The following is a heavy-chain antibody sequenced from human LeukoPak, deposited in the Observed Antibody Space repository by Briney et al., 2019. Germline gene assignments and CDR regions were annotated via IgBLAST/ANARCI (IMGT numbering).Heavy chain of an antibody. D-gene: IGHD3-10*01. Sequence: SETLSLTCTVSGGSISSYYWSWIRQPPGKGLEWIGYIHYSGSTNYNPSLKSRVTISEDTPKNQFSLKLSSVTAADTAVYYCARVEEGYGAGRRENYYYYYMDVWGKGTTVTISS. CDR3: ARVEEGYGAGRRENYYYYYMDV. J-gene: IGHJ6*03. V-gene: IGHV4-59*01. CDR2: IHYSGST. CDR1: GGSISSYY.